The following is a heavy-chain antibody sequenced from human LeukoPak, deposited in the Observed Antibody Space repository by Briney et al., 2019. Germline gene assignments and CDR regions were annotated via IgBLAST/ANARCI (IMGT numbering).Heavy chain of an antibody. CDR3: ARAGVQLERRYYNWFDP. Sequence: ASVKVSCKASGGTFSSYAISWVRQAPGQGLEWMGWISAYNGNTNYAQKLQGRVTMTRDTSVSTAYMELSRLRSDDTAVYYCARAGVQLERRYYNWFDPWGQGTLVTVSS. V-gene: IGHV1-18*01. CDR1: GGTFSSYA. D-gene: IGHD1-1*01. J-gene: IGHJ5*02. CDR2: ISAYNGNT.